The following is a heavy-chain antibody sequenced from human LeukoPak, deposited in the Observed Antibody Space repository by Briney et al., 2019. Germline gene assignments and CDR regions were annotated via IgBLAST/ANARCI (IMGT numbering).Heavy chain of an antibody. Sequence: GGSLRLSCAASGFTFSSYGMHWVRQAPGKGLEWVAVIWYDGSNKYYADSVKGRFTISRDNSKNTLYLQMNSLRAEDTAVYYCASHRRRSGDWHWGQGTMVTVSS. CDR1: GFTFSSYG. CDR3: ASHRRRSGDWH. CDR2: IWYDGSNK. D-gene: IGHD3-10*01. J-gene: IGHJ3*01. V-gene: IGHV3-33*01.